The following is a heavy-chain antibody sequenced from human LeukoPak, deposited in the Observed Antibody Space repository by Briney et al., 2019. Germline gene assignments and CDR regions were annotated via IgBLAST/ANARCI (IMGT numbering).Heavy chain of an antibody. CDR3: ARAGWSGYYFDY. CDR1: GGSISSYY. J-gene: IGHJ4*02. D-gene: IGHD3-3*01. CDR2: IYYSGSA. V-gene: IGHV4-59*01. Sequence: SETLSLTCTVSGGSISSYYWSWIRQPPGKGLEWIGYIYYSGSANYNPSLKSRVTISVDTSKNQFSLKLSSVTAADTAVYYCARAGWSGYYFDYWGQGTLVTVSS.